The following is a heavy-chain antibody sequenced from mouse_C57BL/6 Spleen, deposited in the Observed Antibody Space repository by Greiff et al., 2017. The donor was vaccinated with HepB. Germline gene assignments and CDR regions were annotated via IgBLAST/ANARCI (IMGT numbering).Heavy chain of an antibody. J-gene: IGHJ4*01. D-gene: IGHD1-1*01. V-gene: IGHV1-82*01. CDR3: ARSFYYGSSYEGDYFDY. CDR2: IYPGDGDT. CDR1: GYAFSSSW. Sequence: VQLQQSGPELVKPGASVKISCKASGYAFSSSWMNWVKQRPGKGLEWIGRIYPGDGDTNYNGKFKGKATLTADKSSSTAYMQLSSLTSEDSAVYFCARSFYYGSSYEGDYFDYWGQGTSVTVSS.